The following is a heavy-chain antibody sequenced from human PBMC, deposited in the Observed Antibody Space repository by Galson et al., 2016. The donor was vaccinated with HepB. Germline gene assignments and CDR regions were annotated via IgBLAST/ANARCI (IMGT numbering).Heavy chain of an antibody. Sequence: SETLSLTCIVSGGAVSSGSHYWSWIRQPPGKGLEWIGYVYYQGTTNYNPSLESRFTISVETSKNQFSLNLSSVTAADTAVYYCARSGSYTGFDPWGQGTLVHVSS. CDR1: GGAVSSGSHY. V-gene: IGHV4-61*01. J-gene: IGHJ5*02. CDR3: ARSGSYTGFDP. CDR2: VYYQGTT. D-gene: IGHD3-10*01.